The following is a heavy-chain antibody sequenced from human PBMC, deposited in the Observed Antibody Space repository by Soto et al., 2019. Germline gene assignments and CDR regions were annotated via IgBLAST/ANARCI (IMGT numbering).Heavy chain of an antibody. CDR2: VSRDGRNT. CDR1: GFTFSDYA. D-gene: IGHD6-19*01. CDR3: AKGGRQWLLTSDFNY. Sequence: VQLVESGGGVVQPGRSLRLSCAASGFTFSDYAMHWVRQAPGKGLEWVAVVSRDGRNTHYADSVKGRFTISRDSSKNTVSLEMNSLRVEDTAVYYCAKGGRQWLLTSDFNYWGQGALVTVSS. J-gene: IGHJ4*02. V-gene: IGHV3-30*18.